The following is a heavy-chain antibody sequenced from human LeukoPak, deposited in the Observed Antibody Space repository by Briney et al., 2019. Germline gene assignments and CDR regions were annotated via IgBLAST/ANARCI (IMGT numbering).Heavy chain of an antibody. CDR1: GGTFSTYT. J-gene: IGHJ6*04. D-gene: IGHD1-1*01. CDR3: ARDAGTTFYYGMDV. Sequence: ASVKVSCKASGGTFSTYTINWVRQAPGQGLEWMGGIIPIFGTANYAQKFQGRVTITADKSTSTVYMELSSLRSEDTAVHYCARDAGTTFYYGMDVWGKGTTVTVSS. V-gene: IGHV1-69*06. CDR2: IIPIFGTA.